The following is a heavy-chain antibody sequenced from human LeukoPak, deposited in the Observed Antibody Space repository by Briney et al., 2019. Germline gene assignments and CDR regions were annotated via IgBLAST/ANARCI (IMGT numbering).Heavy chain of an antibody. CDR3: ARREPCYDFWSGNAFDI. CDR1: GYSISSGYY. CDR2: IYHSGST. Sequence: PSETLSLTCAVSGYSISSGYYWGWIRQPPGKGLEWIGSIYHSGSTYYNPSLKSRVTISVNTSKTQFPLKLSSVTAADTAVYYCARREPCYDFWSGNAFDIWGQGTMVTVSS. J-gene: IGHJ3*02. D-gene: IGHD3-3*01. V-gene: IGHV4-38-2*01.